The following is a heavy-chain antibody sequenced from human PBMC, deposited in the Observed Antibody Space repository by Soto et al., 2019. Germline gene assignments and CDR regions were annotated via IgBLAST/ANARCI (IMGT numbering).Heavy chain of an antibody. CDR1: GDTFSSYA. V-gene: IGHV1-69*01. CDR2: ILPMFGTA. Sequence: QVQLVQSGAEVKKPGSSVKVSCKASGDTFSSYAINWVRQAPGQGLEWMGGILPMFGTANYAQKFKGRVTITAAESTSTVYMELSSLRSEHTAVSYCARGGPAHNYDSSGYYSPLDYWGQGTLVTVSS. CDR3: ARGGPAHNYDSSGYYSPLDY. D-gene: IGHD3-22*01. J-gene: IGHJ4*02.